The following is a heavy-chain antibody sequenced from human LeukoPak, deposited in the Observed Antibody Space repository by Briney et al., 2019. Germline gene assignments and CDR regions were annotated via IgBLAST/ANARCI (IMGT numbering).Heavy chain of an antibody. Sequence: GGSLRLSCAASGFTFSSYSMNWVRQAPGKGLEWVSYISSTSSKIFYADSVKGRFTISRDNAKNSLYLQMDSLRDEDTAVYYCARAIQVENWGQGTLVTVSS. V-gene: IGHV3-48*02. CDR2: ISSTSSKI. CDR3: ARAIQVEN. J-gene: IGHJ4*02. D-gene: IGHD5-18*01. CDR1: GFTFSSYS.